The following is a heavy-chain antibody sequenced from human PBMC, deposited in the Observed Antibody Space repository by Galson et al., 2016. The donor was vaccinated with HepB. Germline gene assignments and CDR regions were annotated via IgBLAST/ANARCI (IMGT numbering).Heavy chain of an antibody. D-gene: IGHD1-7*01. J-gene: IGHJ6*02. CDR3: ARESPGTTKYYYYGMDV. V-gene: IGHV3-11*01. Sequence: SLRLSCAASGFTFSDYAMHWVRQAPGKGLEWVSYISSSGTTIYYADSVKGRFTISRDNAKNSLYLQMNSLRAEDTAVYYCARESPGTTKYYYYGMDVWGQGTTVTVSS. CDR2: ISSSGTTI. CDR1: GFTFSDYA.